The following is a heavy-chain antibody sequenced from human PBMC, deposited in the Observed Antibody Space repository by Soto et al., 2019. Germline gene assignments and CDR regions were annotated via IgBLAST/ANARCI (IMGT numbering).Heavy chain of an antibody. D-gene: IGHD3-3*01. CDR2: ISWNSDII. V-gene: IGHV3-9*01. CDR1: GFRFDDYA. J-gene: IGHJ3*02. Sequence: GGSLRLCCAASGFRFDDYAMHWVRQAPGKGLEWVSGISWNSDIISYADSVRGRFTISRDNAKNSLYLHMDSLRAEDTAVYYCARDKRDYDFWSVGDAFDIWGQGTMVTVSS. CDR3: ARDKRDYDFWSVGDAFDI.